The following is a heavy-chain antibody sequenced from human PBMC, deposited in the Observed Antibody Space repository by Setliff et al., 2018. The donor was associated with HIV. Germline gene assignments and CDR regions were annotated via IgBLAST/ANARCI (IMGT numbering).Heavy chain of an antibody. CDR2: ISAFSGNT. D-gene: IGHD1-1*01. Sequence: ASVKVSCKASGYTFTSYGISWVRQAPGQGLEWMAWISAFSGNTHYAQKFQGRVTMTTDTSTSTAFMDLRSLTSADTAVYYCARFLRGEHFASWKSNHYFDLWSHGTLVTVSS. V-gene: IGHV1-18*01. J-gene: IGHJ2*01. CDR3: ARFLRGEHFASWKSNHYFDL. CDR1: GYTFTSYG.